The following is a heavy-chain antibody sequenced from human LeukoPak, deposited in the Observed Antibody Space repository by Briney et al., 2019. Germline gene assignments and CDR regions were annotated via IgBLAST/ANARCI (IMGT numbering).Heavy chain of an antibody. CDR1: GYTFTSYY. CDR2: INPSGGST. V-gene: IGHV1-46*01. D-gene: IGHD3-9*01. CDR3: ARDLSGGKLRYFDWLPPDY. J-gene: IGHJ4*02. Sequence: ASVKVSCKASGYTFTSYYMHWVRQAPGQGLEWMGIINPSGGSTSYAQKFQGRVTVTRDTSTSTVYMELSSLRSEDTAVYYCARDLSGGKLRYFDWLPPDYWGQGTLVTVSS.